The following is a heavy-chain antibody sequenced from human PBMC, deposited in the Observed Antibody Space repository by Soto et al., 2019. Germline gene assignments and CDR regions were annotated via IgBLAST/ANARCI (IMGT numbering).Heavy chain of an antibody. Sequence: PSGTLSLTCTVSGGSISSYYWSWIRQPPGKGLEWIGYIYYSGSTNYNPSLKSRVTISGDKSKNQFSLKLSSVTAADTAVYFCVRLTKWLRSDNWFDPWGQGALVTVSS. CDR3: VRLTKWLRSDNWFDP. D-gene: IGHD5-12*01. V-gene: IGHV4-59*01. J-gene: IGHJ5*02. CDR1: GGSISSYY. CDR2: IYYSGST.